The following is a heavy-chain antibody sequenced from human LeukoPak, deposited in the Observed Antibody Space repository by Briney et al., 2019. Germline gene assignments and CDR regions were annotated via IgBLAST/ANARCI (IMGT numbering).Heavy chain of an antibody. J-gene: IGHJ4*02. Sequence: GGSLRLSCAASGFTFSGHSMTWVRQAPGKGLEWVANIKQDGSEKYYVDSVKGRFTISRDNAKNSLYLQMNSLRAEDTAVYYCARVSHIFVCGGDCYSGLPDYWGQGTLVTVSS. V-gene: IGHV3-7*01. CDR1: GFTFSGHS. CDR2: IKQDGSEK. CDR3: ARVSHIFVCGGDCYSGLPDY. D-gene: IGHD2-21*02.